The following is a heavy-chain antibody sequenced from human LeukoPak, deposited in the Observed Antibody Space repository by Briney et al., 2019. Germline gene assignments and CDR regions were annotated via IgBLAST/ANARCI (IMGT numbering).Heavy chain of an antibody. D-gene: IGHD3-22*01. CDR2: MNPNSGNT. Sequence: VASVKVSCKASGYTFTSYDINWVRPATGQGLEWMGWMNPNSGNTAYAQKFQGRVTMTRNTSITTAYMELSSLRSEDTAVYYCARGLDYYDSSGYKPIDYWGQGTLVTVSS. CDR3: ARGLDYYDSSGYKPIDY. V-gene: IGHV1-8*01. CDR1: GYTFTSYD. J-gene: IGHJ4*02.